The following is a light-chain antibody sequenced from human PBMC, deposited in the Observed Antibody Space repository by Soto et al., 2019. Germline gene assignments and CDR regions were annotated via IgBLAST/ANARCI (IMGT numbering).Light chain of an antibody. CDR2: DVS. V-gene: IGLV2-14*01. CDR1: SSDVGGYNY. J-gene: IGLJ1*01. CDR3: SSYTTSNTRQIV. Sequence: QSVLTQPASVTGFPGQSITISCTRTSSDVGGYNYVSWYQQHPGKAPKFMIYDVSNRPSGVSNRFSGSKSGNTASLTISGLQAEDEADYYCSSYTTSNTRQIVFGTGTKVTVL.